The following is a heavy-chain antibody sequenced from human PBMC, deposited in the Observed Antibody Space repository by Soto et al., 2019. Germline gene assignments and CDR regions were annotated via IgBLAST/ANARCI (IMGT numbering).Heavy chain of an antibody. CDR2: ISHSGDT. Sequence: QLHLQESGPGLVKPSGTLSLTCTVSGDSITSGDFYWGWIRRPPGQGLEWIGTISHSGDTFYNPPLKSRLTMSLDASKNQFSLKLTSVTAADAAVYFCARQMRGPIPHLGWLSPVASWGQGTLVTVSS. D-gene: IGHD3-3*01. J-gene: IGHJ5*02. CDR1: GDSITSGDFY. CDR3: ARQMRGPIPHLGWLSPVAS. V-gene: IGHV4-39*01.